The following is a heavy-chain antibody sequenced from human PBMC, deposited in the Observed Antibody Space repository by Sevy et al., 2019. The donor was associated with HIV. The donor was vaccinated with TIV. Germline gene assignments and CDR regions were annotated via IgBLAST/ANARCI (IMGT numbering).Heavy chain of an antibody. Sequence: GGSLRLSCAASGFTFSSYVMHWVRQAPGKGLEWVALIWDDGSDKYYADSVKGRFTITGDNSKNMLYLQMISLRPEDTAVYYCARDLVGARSDWGQGTLVTV. J-gene: IGHJ4*02. CDR1: GFTFSSYV. D-gene: IGHD1-26*01. CDR3: ARDLVGARSD. V-gene: IGHV3-30*04. CDR2: IWDDGSDK.